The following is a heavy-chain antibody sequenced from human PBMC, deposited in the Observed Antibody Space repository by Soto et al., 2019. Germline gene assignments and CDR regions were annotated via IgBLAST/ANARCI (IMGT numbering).Heavy chain of an antibody. CDR1: GYTLTELS. CDR2: FDPEDGET. CDR3: ARAGATMSLTKYFLH. D-gene: IGHD7-27*01. Sequence: GASVKVSCKVSGYTLTELSMHWVRQAPGKGLEWMGGFDPEDGETIYAQKFQGRVTMTEDTSTGTAYMELSSLRSEDTAVYYCARAGATMSLTKYFLHWAQGTVVSVSS. V-gene: IGHV1-24*01. J-gene: IGHJ1*01.